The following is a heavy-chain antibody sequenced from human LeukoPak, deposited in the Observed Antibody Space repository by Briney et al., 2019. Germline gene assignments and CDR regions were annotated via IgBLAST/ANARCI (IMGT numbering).Heavy chain of an antibody. V-gene: IGHV4-34*01. D-gene: IGHD3-22*01. CDR1: GGSFNDYY. J-gene: IGHJ3*02. CDR3: ARGWSSGPADDAFDI. CDR2: INHSGST. Sequence: SETLSLTCAVYGGSFNDYYWSWIRQPPGKGLEWIGEINHSGSTNYNPSLKSRVTISVDTSKNQFSLKLSSVTAADTAVYYCARGWSSGPADDAFDIWGQGTMVTVSS.